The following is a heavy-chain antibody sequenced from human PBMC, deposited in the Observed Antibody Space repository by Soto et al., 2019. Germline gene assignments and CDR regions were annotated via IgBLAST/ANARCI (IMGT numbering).Heavy chain of an antibody. V-gene: IGHV1-18*04. Sequence: ASVKVSCKLSGDTLTRYYIHWVRQAPGQGLEWMGWISAYNGNTNYAQKLQGRVTMTTDTSTSTAYMELRSLRSDDTAVYYCARNSGSYYRGDFDYWGQGTLVTVSS. CDR3: ARNSGSYYRGDFDY. CDR2: ISAYNGNT. CDR1: GDTLTRYY. D-gene: IGHD1-26*01. J-gene: IGHJ4*02.